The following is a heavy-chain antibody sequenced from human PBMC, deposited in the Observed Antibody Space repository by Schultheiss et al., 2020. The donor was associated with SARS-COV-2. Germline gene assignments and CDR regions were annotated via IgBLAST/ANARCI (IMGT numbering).Heavy chain of an antibody. D-gene: IGHD2-2*01. CDR2: IYYSGST. CDR1: GGSISSSSYY. V-gene: IGHV4-39*07. CDR3: ASIRRDIVVVPADKAGTFDY. Sequence: SETLSLTCTVSGGSISSSSYYWGWIRQPPGKGLEWIGSIYYSGSTNYNPSLKSRVTISVDTSKNQFSLKLSSVTAADTAVYYCASIRRDIVVVPADKAGTFDYWGQGTLVTVSS. J-gene: IGHJ4*02.